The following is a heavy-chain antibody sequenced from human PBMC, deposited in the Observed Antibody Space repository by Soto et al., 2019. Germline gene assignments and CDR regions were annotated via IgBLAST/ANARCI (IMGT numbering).Heavy chain of an antibody. CDR3: ARDHCSSTSCYKPHYYYYGMDV. Sequence: ASVKVSCKASGYTFTSYAMHWVRQAPGQRLEWMGWINAGNGNTKYSQKFQGRVTITRDTSASTAYMELSSLRSEDTAVYYCARDHCSSTSCYKPHYYYYGMDVWGQGTTVPVSS. V-gene: IGHV1-3*01. CDR2: INAGNGNT. D-gene: IGHD2-2*02. J-gene: IGHJ6*02. CDR1: GYTFTSYA.